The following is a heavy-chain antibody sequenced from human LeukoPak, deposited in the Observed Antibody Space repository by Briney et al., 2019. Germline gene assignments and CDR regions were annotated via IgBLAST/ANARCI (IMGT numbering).Heavy chain of an antibody. Sequence: GGSLRLSCAASGFTFSRYWMSWVRQAPGKGLEWVANIKQDGSEKYYVDSVKGRFTISRDNAKNSLYLQMNSLRGDATAVYYCARQTMILVVERKLVFDPWGQGTLVTVSS. D-gene: IGHD3-22*01. J-gene: IGHJ5*02. CDR3: ARQTMILVVERKLVFDP. V-gene: IGHV3-7*01. CDR1: GFTFSRYW. CDR2: IKQDGSEK.